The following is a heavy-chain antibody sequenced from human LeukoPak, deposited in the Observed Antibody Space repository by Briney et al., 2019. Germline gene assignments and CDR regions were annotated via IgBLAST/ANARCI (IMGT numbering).Heavy chain of an antibody. CDR2: IYYSGST. Sequence: PSETLSLTCTVSGGSISSYYWSWIRQPPGKGLEWIGYIYYSGSTNYNPSLKSRVTISVDTSKNQFSLKLSSVTAADTAVYYCARKPLVNSAWYYFDYWGQGTLVTVSS. V-gene: IGHV4-59*12. J-gene: IGHJ4*02. D-gene: IGHD1-14*01. CDR1: GGSISSYY. CDR3: ARKPLVNSAWYYFDY.